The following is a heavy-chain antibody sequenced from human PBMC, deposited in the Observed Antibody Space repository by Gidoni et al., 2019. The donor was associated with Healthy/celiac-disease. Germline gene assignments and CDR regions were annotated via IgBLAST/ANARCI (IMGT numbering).Heavy chain of an antibody. CDR1: GFTFDDYA. CDR3: AKASIAVGRGGPYFDY. D-gene: IGHD6-19*01. Sequence: EVQLVESGGGLVQPGRSLRLSCAASGFTFDDYAMHWVRQAPGTGLEWVSGISWNSGSIGYADSVKGRFTISRDNAKNSLYLQMNSLRAEDTALYYCAKASIAVGRGGPYFDYWGQGTLVTVSS. CDR2: ISWNSGSI. J-gene: IGHJ4*02. V-gene: IGHV3-9*01.